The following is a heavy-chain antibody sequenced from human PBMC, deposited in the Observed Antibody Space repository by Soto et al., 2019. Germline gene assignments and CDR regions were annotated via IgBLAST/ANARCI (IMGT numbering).Heavy chain of an antibody. V-gene: IGHV3-15*01. CDR3: TTPRPLRYSGYDPWRTNDY. Sequence: PGGSLRLSCAASGFTFSNAWMSWVRQAPGKGLGWVGRIKSKTDGGTTDYAAPVKGRFTISRDDSKNTLYLQMNSLKTEDTAVYYCTTPRPLRYSGYDPWRTNDYWGQGTLVTVSS. D-gene: IGHD5-12*01. CDR2: IKSKTDGGTT. CDR1: GFTFSNAW. J-gene: IGHJ4*02.